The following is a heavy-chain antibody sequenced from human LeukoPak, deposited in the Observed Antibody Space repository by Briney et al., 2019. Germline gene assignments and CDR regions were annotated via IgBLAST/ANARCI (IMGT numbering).Heavy chain of an antibody. CDR1: GGSISSGDYY. CDR2: IYYSGST. V-gene: IGHV4-30-4*01. J-gene: IGHJ4*02. Sequence: ASETLSLTCAVSGGSISSGDYYWSWIRQPPGKGLEWIGYIYYSGSTYYNPSLKSRVTISVDTSKNQFSLKLSSVTAADTAVYYCARDLLNEGNHLDYWGQGTLVTVSS. D-gene: IGHD4-23*01. CDR3: ARDLLNEGNHLDY.